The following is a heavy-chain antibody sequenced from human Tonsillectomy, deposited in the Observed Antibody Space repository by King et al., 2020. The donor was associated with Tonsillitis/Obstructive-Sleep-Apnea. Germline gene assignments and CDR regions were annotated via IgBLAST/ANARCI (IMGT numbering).Heavy chain of an antibody. CDR3: ARDRSGWYGNLDAFDI. CDR2: IYYSGST. CDR1: GGSISSYY. V-gene: IGHV4-59*01. Sequence: VQLVESGPGLVKPSETLSLTCTVSGGSISSYYWSWIRQPPGKGPEWIGYIYYSGSTNYNPSLKSRVTISVDTSKNQFSLKLSSVTAADTAVYYCARDRSGWYGNLDAFDIWGQGTMVTVSS. J-gene: IGHJ3*02. D-gene: IGHD6-19*01.